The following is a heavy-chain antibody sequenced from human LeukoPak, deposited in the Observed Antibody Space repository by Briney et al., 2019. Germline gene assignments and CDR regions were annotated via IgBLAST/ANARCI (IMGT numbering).Heavy chain of an antibody. Sequence: SETLSLTCTVSGASVGSGDYFWGWIRQPPGKELEWIGNIHSSGRTSYNPSLGSRVTISVDTSKKQFSLKLDSVTAADTAVYYCASCFFWEYGSDSVGAFDIWGQGTLVTVSS. CDR2: IHSSGRT. CDR1: GASVGSGDYF. D-gene: IGHD4-23*01. J-gene: IGHJ3*02. CDR3: ASCFFWEYGSDSVGAFDI. V-gene: IGHV4-39*01.